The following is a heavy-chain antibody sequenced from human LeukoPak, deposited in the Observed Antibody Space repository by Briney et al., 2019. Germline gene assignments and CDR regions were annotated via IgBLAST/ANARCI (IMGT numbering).Heavy chain of an antibody. CDR2: IKQDGSDK. V-gene: IGHV3-7*01. Sequence: PGGSLRLSCAASGFTFSRCWMSWVRQAPGKGLEWVADIKQDGSDKYYVDSVKGRFTISRDNAKNSLYLQMNSLRAEDTAVYYCARVGDSGYDWRGDAFDIWGQGTMVTVSS. D-gene: IGHD5-12*01. CDR1: GFTFSRCW. CDR3: ARVGDSGYDWRGDAFDI. J-gene: IGHJ3*02.